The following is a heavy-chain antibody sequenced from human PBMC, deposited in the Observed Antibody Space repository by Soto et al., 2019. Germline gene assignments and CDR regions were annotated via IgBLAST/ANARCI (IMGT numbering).Heavy chain of an antibody. CDR2: IWYDGSNK. V-gene: IGHV3-33*01. J-gene: IGHJ4*02. CDR1: GFTFSSYG. D-gene: IGHD3-16*02. Sequence: QVQLVESGGGVVQPGRSLRLSCAASGFTFSSYGMHWVRQAPGKGLAWVAVIWYDGSNKYYADSVKGRFTISRDNSKNTLYLQMNSLRAEDTAVYYWARDSQLGFGGVIVKYFDYWGQGTLVTVSS. CDR3: ARDSQLGFGGVIVKYFDY.